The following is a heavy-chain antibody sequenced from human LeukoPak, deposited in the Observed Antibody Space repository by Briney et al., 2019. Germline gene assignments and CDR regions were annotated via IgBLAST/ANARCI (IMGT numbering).Heavy chain of an antibody. J-gene: IGHJ4*02. Sequence: PSETLSLTCTVSGCSISSYYWSWIRQPPGKRLEWIGDIYYSGSTNYNPSLKSRVTISVDTSKNQFSLKLSAVTAADTAVYYCASRSSIWSGYQDTLYYFDSWGQGTLVTVSS. CDR2: IYYSGST. CDR1: GCSISSYY. V-gene: IGHV4-59*01. D-gene: IGHD3-3*01. CDR3: ASRSSIWSGYQDTLYYFDS.